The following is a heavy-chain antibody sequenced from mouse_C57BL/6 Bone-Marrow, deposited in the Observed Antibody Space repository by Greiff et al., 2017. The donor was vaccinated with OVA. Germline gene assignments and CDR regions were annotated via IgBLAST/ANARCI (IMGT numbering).Heavy chain of an antibody. CDR1: GFTFNDYY. D-gene: IGHD1-1*01. Sequence: EVQLQQSGAELVRPGASVKLSCTASGFTFNDYYMHWVKQRPEQGLEWIGRIDPDDGGTDYAANFQGQATITADTSSNTAYLQLSSLTTDDTAVDYSATYYYANDSSVYAMDYWGQGTSVTVSS. CDR3: ATYYYANDSSVYAMDY. J-gene: IGHJ4*01. CDR2: IDPDDGGT. V-gene: IGHV14-1*01.